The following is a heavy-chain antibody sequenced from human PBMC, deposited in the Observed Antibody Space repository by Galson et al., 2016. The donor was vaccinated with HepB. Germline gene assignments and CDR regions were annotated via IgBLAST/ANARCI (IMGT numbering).Heavy chain of an antibody. CDR3: SRQGSPTTREYFQH. J-gene: IGHJ1*01. D-gene: IGHD2-2*01. CDR2: ISSSSGYI. V-gene: IGHV3-21*01. Sequence: SLRLSCAASGFFFSSYSMNWVRQAPGKGLEWVSYISSSSGYIYYADSVKGRFTISRDNAQNSLYLQMHSLRVEATAVYYCSRQGSPTTREYFQHWGQGTLVTVSS. CDR1: GFFFSSYS.